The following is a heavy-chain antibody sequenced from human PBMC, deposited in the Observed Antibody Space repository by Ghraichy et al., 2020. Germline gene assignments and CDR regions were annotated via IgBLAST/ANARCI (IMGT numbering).Heavy chain of an antibody. D-gene: IGHD3-10*01. CDR2: INHSGST. Sequence: SQTLSLTCAVYGGSFSGYYWSWIRQPPGKGLEWIGEINHSGSTNYNPSLKSRVTISVDTSKNQFSLKLSSVTAADTAVYYCARVRLLWFGEFSYYYYGMDVWGQGTTVTVSS. J-gene: IGHJ6*02. CDR3: ARVRLLWFGEFSYYYYGMDV. V-gene: IGHV4-34*01. CDR1: GGSFSGYY.